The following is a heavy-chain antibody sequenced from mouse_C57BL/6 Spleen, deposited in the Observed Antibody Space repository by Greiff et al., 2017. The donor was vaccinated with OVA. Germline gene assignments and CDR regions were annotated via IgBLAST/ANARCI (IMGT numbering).Heavy chain of an antibody. J-gene: IGHJ3*01. CDR2: IWSGGST. V-gene: IGHV2-2*01. CDR1: GFSLTSYG. D-gene: IGHD2-4*01. Sequence: QVQLQQSGPGLVQPSQSLSITCTVSGFSLTSYGVHWVRQSPGKGLEWLGVIWSGGSTDYNAAFISRLSISKDNSKSQVFFKMNSLQADDTAIYYCASYYDYDEGFAYWGRGTLVTVSA. CDR3: ASYYDYDEGFAY.